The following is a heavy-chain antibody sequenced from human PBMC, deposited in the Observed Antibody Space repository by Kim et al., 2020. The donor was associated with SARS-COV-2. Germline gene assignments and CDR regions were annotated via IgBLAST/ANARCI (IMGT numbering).Heavy chain of an antibody. D-gene: IGHD2-2*01. CDR3: ARMGLGYCSSTSCFDAFDI. Sequence: KSRVPISVDTSKNQFSLKLSSVTAADTAVYYCARMGLGYCSSTSCFDAFDIWGQGTMVTVSS. V-gene: IGHV4-59*01. J-gene: IGHJ3*02.